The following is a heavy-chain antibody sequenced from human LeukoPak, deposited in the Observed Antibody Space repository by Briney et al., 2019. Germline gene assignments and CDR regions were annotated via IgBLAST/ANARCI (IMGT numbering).Heavy chain of an antibody. J-gene: IGHJ4*02. V-gene: IGHV3-30*04. CDR3: AGDRATSYFDY. Sequence: GGSLRLSCAASGFTFSSYAMHWVRQAPGKGLEWVAVISYDGSNKYYADSVKGRFTISRDNSKNTLYLQMNSLRAEDTAVYYCAGDRATSYFDYWGQGALVTISS. D-gene: IGHD1-26*01. CDR2: ISYDGSNK. CDR1: GFTFSSYA.